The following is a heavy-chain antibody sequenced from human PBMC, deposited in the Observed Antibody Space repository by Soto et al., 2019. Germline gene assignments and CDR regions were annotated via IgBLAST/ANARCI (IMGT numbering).Heavy chain of an antibody. J-gene: IGHJ4*02. CDR2: IWYDGSNK. D-gene: IGHD1-26*01. CDR1: GFTFSSYG. Sequence: QVQLVESGGGVVQPGRSLRLSCAASGFTFSSYGMHWVRQAPGKGLEWVAVIWYDGSNKYYADSVKGRFTISRDNSKNTLYLQMNSLRAEDTAVYYCARSHYVGSELLLDYWGQGTLVTVSS. CDR3: ARSHYVGSELLLDY. V-gene: IGHV3-33*01.